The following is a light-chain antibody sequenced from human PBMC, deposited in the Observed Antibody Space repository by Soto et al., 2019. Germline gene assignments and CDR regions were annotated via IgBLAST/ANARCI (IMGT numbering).Light chain of an antibody. CDR1: QSVSSSY. V-gene: IGKV3-20*01. Sequence: ESVLTQSPGTLSLSPGERATLSCRASQSVSSSYLAWYQQKPGQAPRLLIYGASSRATGIPDRFSGSGSGTDVTLTISRLEPEDFAVYYCQQYGSSPRTFGQGTKLEIK. CDR3: QQYGSSPRT. CDR2: GAS. J-gene: IGKJ2*01.